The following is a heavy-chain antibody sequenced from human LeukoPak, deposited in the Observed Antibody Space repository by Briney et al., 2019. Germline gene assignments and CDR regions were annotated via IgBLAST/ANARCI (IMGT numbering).Heavy chain of an antibody. CDR1: GYTFTSYG. D-gene: IGHD1-26*01. Sequence: ASVKVSCKASGYTFTSYGISWVRQAPGQGLGWMGWISAYNGNTNYAQKLQGRVTMTTDTSTSTAYMELRSLRSDDTAVYYCAQYIVGATCNYWGQGTLVTVSS. CDR2: ISAYNGNT. CDR3: AQYIVGATCNY. V-gene: IGHV1-18*01. J-gene: IGHJ4*02.